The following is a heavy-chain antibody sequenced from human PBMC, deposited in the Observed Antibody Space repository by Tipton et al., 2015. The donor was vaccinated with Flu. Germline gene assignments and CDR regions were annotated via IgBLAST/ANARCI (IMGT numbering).Heavy chain of an antibody. Sequence: QLVQSGAEVKKSGASVRVSCKTSGYTFTGYFIHWVRQAPGQGLEWMGRINPSSGGPNYAQNFQGRVTMTRDTSITTAYMELSRLGSNDTAVYYCAGVGTWNDLECWGQGTLVSVSS. D-gene: IGHD1-1*01. CDR2: INPSSGGP. V-gene: IGHV1-2*06. J-gene: IGHJ4*02. CDR3: AGVGTWNDLEC. CDR1: GYTFTGYF.